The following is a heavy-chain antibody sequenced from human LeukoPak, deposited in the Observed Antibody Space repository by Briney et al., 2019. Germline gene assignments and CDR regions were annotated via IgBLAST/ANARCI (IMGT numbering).Heavy chain of an antibody. V-gene: IGHV1-46*01. J-gene: IGHJ6*03. D-gene: IGHD6-19*01. CDR3: GRGYGNSCGYYDYYYYMDV. Sequence: ASVKVSCKASGYTFTRYSMHWVRQAPGQGLEWMGIINPRGGSTSYAQKFQGRVTMTRDMSTSTFYMELNSLRSEDTAVYHRGRGYGNSCGYYDYYYYMDVWGKGTTVTVSS. CDR1: GYTFTRYS. CDR2: INPRGGST.